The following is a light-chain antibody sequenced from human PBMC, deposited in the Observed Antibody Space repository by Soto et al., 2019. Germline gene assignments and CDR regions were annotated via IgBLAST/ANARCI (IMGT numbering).Light chain of an antibody. V-gene: IGKV1-5*01. CDR3: QQYNTYPT. Sequence: DIQLTQSPSTLSAAVGDSLTITCRASQNIRNLLAWYQQKPGKAPQALIYDASSLKSGVPSRFSGNGSGTEFTLTISSLQPDDFAPYYCQQYNTYPTFGQETRLEIK. CDR2: DAS. J-gene: IGKJ5*01. CDR1: QNIRNL.